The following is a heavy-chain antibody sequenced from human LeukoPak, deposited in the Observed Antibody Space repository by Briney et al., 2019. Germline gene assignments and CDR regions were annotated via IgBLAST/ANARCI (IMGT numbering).Heavy chain of an antibody. CDR3: ARGKKDIVLMVYATTKYYYYYYMDV. V-gene: IGHV1-8*03. Sequence: ASVKVSCKASGYTFTSYDINWVRQATGQGLEWMGWMNPNSGNTGYAQKFQGRVTITRNTSISTAYMELSSLRSEDTAVYHCARGKKDIVLMVYATTKYYYYYYMDVWGKGTTVTVSS. D-gene: IGHD2-8*01. CDR2: MNPNSGNT. CDR1: GYTFTSYD. J-gene: IGHJ6*03.